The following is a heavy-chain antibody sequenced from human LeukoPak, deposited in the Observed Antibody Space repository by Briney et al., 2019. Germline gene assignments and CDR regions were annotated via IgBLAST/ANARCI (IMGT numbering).Heavy chain of an antibody. Sequence: ASVKVSCKASGYTFTSYYMHWVRQAPGQGLEWMGWINPNSGGTNYAQKFQGRVTMTRDTSISTAYMELSRLRSDDTAVYYCARPYGDYRKGYYFDYWGQGTLVTVSS. V-gene: IGHV1-2*02. CDR2: INPNSGGT. J-gene: IGHJ4*02. CDR1: GYTFTSYY. D-gene: IGHD4-17*01. CDR3: ARPYGDYRKGYYFDY.